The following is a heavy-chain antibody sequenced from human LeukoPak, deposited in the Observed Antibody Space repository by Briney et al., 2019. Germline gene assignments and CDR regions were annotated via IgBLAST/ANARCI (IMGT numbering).Heavy chain of an antibody. Sequence: SETLSLTCTVSGGSISSSSYYWGWFRQPPGKGLEWIGSIYYSGSTYYNPSLKSRVTISVDTSKNQFSLKLSSVTAADTAVYYCASLRGAAAGPYYYYYYMDVWGKGTTVTVSS. CDR3: ASLRGAAAGPYYYYYYMDV. J-gene: IGHJ6*03. CDR2: IYYSGST. D-gene: IGHD6-13*01. V-gene: IGHV4-39*07. CDR1: GGSISSSSYY.